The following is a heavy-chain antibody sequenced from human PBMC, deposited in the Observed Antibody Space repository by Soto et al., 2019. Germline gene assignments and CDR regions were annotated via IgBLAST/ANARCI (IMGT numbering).Heavy chain of an antibody. Sequence: ASVKVSCKASGYTFTSYGISWVRQAPGQGLEWMGWISAYNDNTNYAQKLQGRVTMTTDTSTSTAYMELRSLRSDDTAVYYCARESGWYISYAFDIWGQGTMVTVSS. D-gene: IGHD6-19*01. V-gene: IGHV1-18*01. CDR1: GYTFTSYG. CDR3: ARESGWYISYAFDI. J-gene: IGHJ3*02. CDR2: ISAYNDNT.